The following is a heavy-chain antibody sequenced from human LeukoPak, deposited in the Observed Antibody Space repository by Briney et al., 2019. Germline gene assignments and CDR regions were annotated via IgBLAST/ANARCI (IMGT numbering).Heavy chain of an antibody. J-gene: IGHJ4*02. CDR3: TTXRGITVRPLFDY. D-gene: IGHD2/OR15-2a*01. CDR2: XKGXXDXXTX. Sequence: PGGSLXLSXAASGFTFNXAWXXXXXQAXGKGXXXXXXXKGXXDXXTXXYAAXVXXXXXXSXDDSKNTLYLQMNSLKSDDTAVYYCTTXRGITVRPLFDYWGQGTLVTVSS. V-gene: IGHV3-15*01. CDR1: GFTFNXAW.